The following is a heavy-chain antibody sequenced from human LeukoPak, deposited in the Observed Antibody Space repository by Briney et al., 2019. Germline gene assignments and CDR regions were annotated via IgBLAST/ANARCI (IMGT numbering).Heavy chain of an antibody. CDR1: GGSFSGYY. CDR3: AGAREGYYYGMDV. D-gene: IGHD5-24*01. J-gene: IGHJ6*02. Sequence: PSETLSLTCAVYGGSFSGYYWSWIRQPPGKGLEWIGEINHSGSTNYNPSLKSRVTISVDTSKNQFSLKLSSVTAADTAVYYCAGAREGYYYGMDVWGQGTTVTVSS. V-gene: IGHV4-34*01. CDR2: INHSGST.